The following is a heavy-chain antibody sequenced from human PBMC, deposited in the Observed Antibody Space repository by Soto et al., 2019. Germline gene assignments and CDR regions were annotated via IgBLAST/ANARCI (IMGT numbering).Heavy chain of an antibody. Sequence: EVQLVESGGGLVQPGGSLRLSCSDSGFSFSTYWMHWVRQGPGKGLVWVSRISPDGSSTNYPDSVRGRFTISRDNAKNTLYLQMNSLRAEETAVYYCARSPGGYYIDWGQGTMVTVSS. J-gene: IGHJ3*01. V-gene: IGHV3-74*01. CDR1: GFSFSTYW. D-gene: IGHD1-26*01. CDR2: ISPDGSST. CDR3: ARSPGGYYID.